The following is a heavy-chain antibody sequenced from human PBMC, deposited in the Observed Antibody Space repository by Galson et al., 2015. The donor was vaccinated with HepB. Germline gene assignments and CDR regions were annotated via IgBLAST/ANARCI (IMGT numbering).Heavy chain of an antibody. CDR3: ARPVAPGYSVPAI. Sequence: SLRLSCAASGFTFTNYWMNWVRQAPGKGLEWVANMKEDGSEKYYVESVKGRFTISRDNAENSLYLQMHSLRAEDTAVYYCARPVAPGYSVPAIWGQGTMVTVSS. J-gene: IGHJ3*02. V-gene: IGHV3-7*03. CDR1: GFTFTNYW. D-gene: IGHD5/OR15-5a*01. CDR2: MKEDGSEK.